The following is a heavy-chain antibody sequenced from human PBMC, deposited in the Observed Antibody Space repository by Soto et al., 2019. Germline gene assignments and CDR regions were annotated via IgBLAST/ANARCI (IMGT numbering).Heavy chain of an antibody. CDR3: ARRDWSGSTSHFYFDY. D-gene: IGHD3-9*01. J-gene: IGHJ4*02. Sequence: SETLFLTCSVSGGSVSDKTYYWSWIRQPPGKRLEWIGYVYYSGTTNYNPSLKSRVTMSVDTSKNQFSLKLTSATAADTAVYYCARRDWSGSTSHFYFDYWGQGVLVTVSS. CDR2: VYYSGTT. CDR1: GGSVSDKTYY. V-gene: IGHV4-61*01.